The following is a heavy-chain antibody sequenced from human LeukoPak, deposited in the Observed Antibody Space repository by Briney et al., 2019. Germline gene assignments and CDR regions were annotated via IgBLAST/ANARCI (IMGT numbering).Heavy chain of an antibody. D-gene: IGHD3-3*01. Sequence: SETPSLTCAVYGGSFSGYYWSWIRQPPGKGLEWIGEINHSGSTNYNPSLKSRVTISVDTSKNQFSLKLSSVTAADTAVYYCARGQSSGYLFDYWGQGTLVTVSS. CDR2: INHSGST. J-gene: IGHJ4*02. CDR3: ARGQSSGYLFDY. V-gene: IGHV4-34*01. CDR1: GGSFSGYY.